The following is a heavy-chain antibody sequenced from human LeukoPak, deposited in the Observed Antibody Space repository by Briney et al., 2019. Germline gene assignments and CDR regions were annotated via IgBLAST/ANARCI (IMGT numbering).Heavy chain of an antibody. CDR3: ARDSGSGSYYNINYYYYYMDV. D-gene: IGHD3-10*01. CDR1: GYTFTGYY. CDR2: INPNSGGT. J-gene: IGHJ6*03. Sequence: ASVKVSCKASGYTFTGYYMHWVRQAPGQGLEWMGWINPNSGGTNYAQKFQVRVTMTRDTSISTAYMELSRLRSDDTAVYYCARDSGSGSYYNINYYYYYMDVWGKGTTVTVSS. V-gene: IGHV1-2*02.